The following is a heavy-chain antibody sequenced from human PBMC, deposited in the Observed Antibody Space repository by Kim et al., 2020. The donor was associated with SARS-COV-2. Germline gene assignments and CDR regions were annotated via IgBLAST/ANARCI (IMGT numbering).Heavy chain of an antibody. D-gene: IGHD6-13*01. J-gene: IGHJ4*02. CDR3: ARMAAAALSHFDY. CDR2: IYSGGIT. CDR1: GFTVSSNY. V-gene: IGHV3-53*01. Sequence: GGSLRLSCAASGFTVSSNYMSWVRQAPGKGLEWVSVIYSGGITYYADSVKGRFTISRDTSKNTLYLQMNSLRAEDTAVYYCARMAAAALSHFDYWGQGT.